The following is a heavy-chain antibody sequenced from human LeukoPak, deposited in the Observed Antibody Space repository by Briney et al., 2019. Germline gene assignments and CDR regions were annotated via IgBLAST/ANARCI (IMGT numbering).Heavy chain of an antibody. CDR3: AKGRGWEASYYYYYMDV. Sequence: GGSLRLSCAASGFTFSSYGMHWIRQAPGKGLEWVAFIRYDGSNKYYTDSVKGRFTISRDNSKNTLYLQMNSLRAEDTAVYYCAKGRGWEASYYYYYMDVWGKGTTVTISS. J-gene: IGHJ6*03. V-gene: IGHV3-30*02. CDR2: IRYDGSNK. CDR1: GFTFSSYG. D-gene: IGHD1-26*01.